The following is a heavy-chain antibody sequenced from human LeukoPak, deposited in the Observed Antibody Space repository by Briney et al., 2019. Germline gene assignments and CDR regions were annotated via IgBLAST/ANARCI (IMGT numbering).Heavy chain of an antibody. V-gene: IGHV6-1*01. CDR3: ARDDSSGYYSLDY. D-gene: IGHD3-22*01. CDR1: GDSVSSNSAA. Sequence: SQTLSLTCAISGDSVSSNSAAWNWIRQSPSRGLEWLGRTYYRSKWYHDYAVSVISRITINPDTSKNQFSLQLNSMTPEDTAVYYCARDDSSGYYSLDYWGQGTLVTVSS. J-gene: IGHJ4*02. CDR2: TYYRSKWYH.